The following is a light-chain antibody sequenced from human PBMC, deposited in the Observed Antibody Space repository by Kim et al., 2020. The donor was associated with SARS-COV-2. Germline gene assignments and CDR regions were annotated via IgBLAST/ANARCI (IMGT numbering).Light chain of an antibody. CDR3: QQYNNLPLT. CDR1: HDITTN. CDR2: DAS. J-gene: IGKJ4*01. Sequence: ASVGERDSRTCHVSHDITTNMKLYQQKPGEAPKSLIYDASNLGKGVSSRGSGNGDGIDFFISTCGPQAEDIASYYSQQYNNLPLTFGGGTKVYI. V-gene: IGKV1-33*01.